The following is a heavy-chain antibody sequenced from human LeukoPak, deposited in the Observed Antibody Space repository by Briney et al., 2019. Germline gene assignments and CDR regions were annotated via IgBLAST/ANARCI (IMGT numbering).Heavy chain of an antibody. D-gene: IGHD1-7*01. CDR1: GFTFSDYA. V-gene: IGHV3-30-3*01. CDR2: ISKDGSDK. Sequence: GGSLRLSCAASGFTFSDYAMHWVRQAPGKGLERVAVISKDGSDKYYPGSVRGRFTISRDNSKNTIYLQMDSLRAEDTAIYYCARDYWWNYDYWGQGTLVTVSS. J-gene: IGHJ4*02. CDR3: ARDYWWNYDY.